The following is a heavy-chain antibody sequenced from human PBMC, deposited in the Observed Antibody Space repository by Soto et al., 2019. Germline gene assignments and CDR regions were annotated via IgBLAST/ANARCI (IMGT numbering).Heavy chain of an antibody. Sequence: QVQLVQSGAEVKKPGASVKVSCKASGYTFTSYGITWVRQAPGQGLEWMGWISAYNGNTNNAQKLQGRVTMTGDTSTITGNMELRSLRSDDRGVYYCAIDSVDGRSLRGFDYWGQGTLVTVSS. J-gene: IGHJ4*02. D-gene: IGHD5-12*01. CDR1: GYTFTSYG. CDR3: AIDSVDGRSLRGFDY. CDR2: ISAYNGNT. V-gene: IGHV1-18*01.